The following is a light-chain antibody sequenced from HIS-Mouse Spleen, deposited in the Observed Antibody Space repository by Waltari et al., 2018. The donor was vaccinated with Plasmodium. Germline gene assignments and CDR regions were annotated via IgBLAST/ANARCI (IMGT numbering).Light chain of an antibody. CDR3: QAWDSSTAV. CDR1: KLGDKY. Sequence: SYELTQPPSVSVSPGQTASITCSGDKLGDKYACWYQTKPGQSPVLVIYQDSKRPSGIPGRFSGSNSGNTATLTISGTQAMDEADYYCQAWDSSTAVFGGGTKLTVL. J-gene: IGLJ3*02. CDR2: QDS. V-gene: IGLV3-1*01.